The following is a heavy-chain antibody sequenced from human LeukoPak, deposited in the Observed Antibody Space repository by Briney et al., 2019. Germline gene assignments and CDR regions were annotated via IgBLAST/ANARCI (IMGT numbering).Heavy chain of an antibody. J-gene: IGHJ3*02. Sequence: ASVKVSCKASGYTFTGYYMHWVRQAPGQGLEWMGWINPNSGGTNYAQKFQGWVTMTRDTSISTAYMELSRLRSDDTAVYCCARGREGGYYDAFDIWGQGTMVTVSS. CDR1: GYTFTGYY. CDR2: INPNSGGT. D-gene: IGHD5-12*01. V-gene: IGHV1-2*04. CDR3: ARGREGGYYDAFDI.